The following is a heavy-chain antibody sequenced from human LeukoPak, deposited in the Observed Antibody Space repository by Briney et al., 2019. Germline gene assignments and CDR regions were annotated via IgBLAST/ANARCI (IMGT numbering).Heavy chain of an antibody. CDR3: ARPQNSGWHYFDY. Sequence: ASVKVSFKASGYTFTSYHMHWVRQAPGQGLEWMGLINPSGGSTSYAQKFQGRVTTTRDTSTNTVYMELSSLRSEDTAVYYCARPQNSGWHYFDYWGQGTLVTVSS. J-gene: IGHJ4*02. D-gene: IGHD5-12*01. CDR1: GYTFTSYH. V-gene: IGHV1-46*01. CDR2: INPSGGST.